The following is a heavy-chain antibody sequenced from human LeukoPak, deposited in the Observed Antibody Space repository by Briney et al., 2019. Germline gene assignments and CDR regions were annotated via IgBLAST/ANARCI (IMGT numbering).Heavy chain of an antibody. V-gene: IGHV3-23*01. CDR2: ISGSGGST. CDR1: GFTFSSYA. Sequence: GGSLRLSCAASGFTFSSYAMSWVRQAPGKGLEWVSAISGSGGSTYYADSVKGRFTISRDNSKNTLYLQMNSLRVEDTAVYYCARGLFLSGYLDAFDIWGQGTVVTVSS. J-gene: IGHJ3*02. D-gene: IGHD3-22*01. CDR3: ARGLFLSGYLDAFDI.